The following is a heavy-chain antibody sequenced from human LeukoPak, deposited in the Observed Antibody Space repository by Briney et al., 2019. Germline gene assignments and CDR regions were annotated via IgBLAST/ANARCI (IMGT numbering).Heavy chain of an antibody. CDR3: ATPKYYDILTGYYK. CDR2: FDPEDGET. V-gene: IGHV1-24*01. D-gene: IGHD3-9*01. J-gene: IGHJ4*02. Sequence: ASVKVSCKVSGYTLTEFSMHWVRQAPGKGLEWMGGFDPEDGETINAQKFQGSVTMTEDTSTDTAYMELSRLRSEATAVYYCATPKYYDILTGYYKWGQGTLVTVSS. CDR1: GYTLTEFS.